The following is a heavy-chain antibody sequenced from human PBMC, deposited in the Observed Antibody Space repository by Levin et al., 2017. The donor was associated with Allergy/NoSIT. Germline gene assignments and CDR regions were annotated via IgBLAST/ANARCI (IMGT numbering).Heavy chain of an antibody. CDR2: INHSGST. CDR1: GGSFSGYY. V-gene: IGHV4-34*01. D-gene: IGHD1/OR15-1a*01. Sequence: PSETLSLTCAVYGGSFSGYYWSWIRQPPGKGLEWIGEINHSGSTNYNPSLKSRVTISVDTSKNQFSLKLSSVTAADTAVYYCARSRSFRNTPSTRRDGMDVWGQGTTVTVSS. J-gene: IGHJ6*02. CDR3: ARSRSFRNTPSTRRDGMDV.